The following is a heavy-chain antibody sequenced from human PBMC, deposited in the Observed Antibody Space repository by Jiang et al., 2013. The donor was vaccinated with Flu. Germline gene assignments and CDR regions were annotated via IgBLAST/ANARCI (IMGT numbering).Heavy chain of an antibody. CDR2: INAGNGNT. Sequence: EVKKPGASVKVSCKASGYTFTSYAMHWVRQAPGQRLEWMGWINAGNGNTKYSQKFQGRVTITRDTSASTAYMELSSLRSEDTAVYYCARDRNWKGENFDYWGQGTLVTVSS. CDR1: GYTFTSYA. J-gene: IGHJ4*02. CDR3: ARDRNWKGENFDY. V-gene: IGHV1-3*01. D-gene: IGHD1-1*01.